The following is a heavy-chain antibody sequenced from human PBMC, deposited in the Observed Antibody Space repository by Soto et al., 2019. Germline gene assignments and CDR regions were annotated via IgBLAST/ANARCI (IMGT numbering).Heavy chain of an antibody. CDR2: IYYSGST. D-gene: IGHD3-10*01. CDR1: GGSISSGGYY. Sequence: QVQLQESGPGLVKPSQTLSLTCTVSGGSISSGGYYWSWIRQHPGKGLEWIGYIYYSGSTYYNPSLKSRVTISVDTSKTKFSLKLSSVTAADTAVYYCARVFGMVRGVNRVLDWFDPWGQGTLVTVSS. V-gene: IGHV4-31*03. CDR3: ARVFGMVRGVNRVLDWFDP. J-gene: IGHJ5*02.